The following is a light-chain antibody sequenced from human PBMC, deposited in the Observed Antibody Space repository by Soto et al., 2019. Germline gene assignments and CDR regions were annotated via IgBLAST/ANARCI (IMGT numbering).Light chain of an antibody. V-gene: IGLV2-14*03. Sequence: QSALTQPASVSGSPGQSITISCTGTSRDVGGYSYVSWYQQHPGKAPKLMIYDVNNRPSGVSDRFSGSKSGNTASLTISGLQAEDESDYYCSSFTSYSTLVFGVGTKLTVL. CDR1: SRDVGGYSY. J-gene: IGLJ2*01. CDR2: DVN. CDR3: SSFTSYSTLV.